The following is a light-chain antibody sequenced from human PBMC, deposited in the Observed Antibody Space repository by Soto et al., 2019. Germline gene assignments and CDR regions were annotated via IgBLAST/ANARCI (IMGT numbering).Light chain of an antibody. CDR3: QQYYSSRT. CDR2: GGT. CDR1: QSVSSSG. J-gene: IGKJ1*01. Sequence: EIVLTQSPGTVSLSPGERATLSCRASQSVSSSGVAWYQQKPGQAPRVPIDGGTNGAPSIPDRFSGSGSGTDFTLTISRLEPEDFAVYYCQQYYSSRTFGRGTKVEMK. V-gene: IGKV3-20*01.